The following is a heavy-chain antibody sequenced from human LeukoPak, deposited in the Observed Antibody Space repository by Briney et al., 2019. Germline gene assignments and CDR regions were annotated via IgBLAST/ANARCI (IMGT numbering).Heavy chain of an antibody. J-gene: IGHJ6*02. D-gene: IGHD1-1*01. CDR2: IYSGGST. CDR3: ASQLDPYYYYYGMDV. CDR1: GFTVSNNH. Sequence: PGGSLRLSCAASGFTVSNNHMSWVRQAPGKGLEWVSVIYSGGSTYYADSVKGRFTISRDNFKNTLYLQMNSLRAEDTAVYYCASQLDPYYYYYGMDVWGQGTTVTVSS. V-gene: IGHV3-53*01.